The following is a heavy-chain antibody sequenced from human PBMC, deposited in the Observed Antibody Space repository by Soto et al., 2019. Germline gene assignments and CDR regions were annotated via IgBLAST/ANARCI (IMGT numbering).Heavy chain of an antibody. CDR2: SRNKANSYTT. CDR3: TRAQPATLFDY. Sequence: EVQLVESGGGLVQPGGSLRLSCAASGFTFSDHYVDWVRQAPGKGLEWVGRSRNKANSYTTEYAASVKGRFTISRDDSKNSLYLQMNSLKTDDTAVYYCTRAQPATLFDYWGQGTLVTVSS. D-gene: IGHD6-25*01. CDR1: GFTFSDHY. V-gene: IGHV3-72*01. J-gene: IGHJ4*02.